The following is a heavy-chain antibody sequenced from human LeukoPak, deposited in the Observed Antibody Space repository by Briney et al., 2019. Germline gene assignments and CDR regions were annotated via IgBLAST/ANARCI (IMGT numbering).Heavy chain of an antibody. V-gene: IGHV1-2*02. J-gene: IGHJ4*02. D-gene: IGHD3-22*01. CDR1: GYTFTGYY. Sequence: ASVKVSCKASGYTFTGYYMHWVRQAPGQGLEWMGWINPNSGGTNYAQEFQGRVTMTRDTSISTAYMELSRLRSDDTAVYYCARGGPPYYYDSSGYGFDYWGQGTLVTVSS. CDR3: ARGGPPYYYDSSGYGFDY. CDR2: INPNSGGT.